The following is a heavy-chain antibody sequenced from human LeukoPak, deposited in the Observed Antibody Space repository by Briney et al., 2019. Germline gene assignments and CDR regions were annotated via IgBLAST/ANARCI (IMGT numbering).Heavy chain of an antibody. CDR3: ASHRGYCSGGSCGELGY. V-gene: IGHV1-18*01. CDR1: GYTFTSYG. Sequence: ASVKVSCKASGYTFTSYGISWVRQAPGRGLEWMGWISAYNGNTNYAQKLQGRVTMTTDTSTSTAYMELRSLRSDDTAVYYCASHRGYCSGGSCGELGYWGQGTLVTVSS. CDR2: ISAYNGNT. D-gene: IGHD2-15*01. J-gene: IGHJ4*02.